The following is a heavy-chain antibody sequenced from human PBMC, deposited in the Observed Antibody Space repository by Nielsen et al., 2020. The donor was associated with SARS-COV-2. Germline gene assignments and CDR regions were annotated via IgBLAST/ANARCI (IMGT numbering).Heavy chain of an antibody. CDR2: ISGSGGTT. D-gene: IGHD3-10*01. Sequence: GESLKISCAASGLTFSSYAMSWVRQVPGKGLEWVSDISGSGGTTSYADSVKGRFTISRDNSKNTLYLQMNSLRAEDTAVYYCAREGHSQSVIVINSYVDYWGQGTLVTVSS. V-gene: IGHV3-23*01. CDR1: GLTFSSYA. CDR3: AREGHSQSVIVINSYVDY. J-gene: IGHJ4*02.